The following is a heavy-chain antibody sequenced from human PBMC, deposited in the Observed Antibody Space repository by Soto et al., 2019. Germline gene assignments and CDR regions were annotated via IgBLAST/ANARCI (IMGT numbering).Heavy chain of an antibody. CDR3: LRGGRCDSATCDVMEAFDV. J-gene: IGHJ3*01. CDR2: ISSGGTTT. CDR1: GFAFNAYT. V-gene: IGHV3-48*01. D-gene: IGHD2-21*01. Sequence: EVQLVESGGDLVQPGGSLRLSCAASGFAFNAYTMNWVRQAPGKGLGWISYISSGGTTTFYADSVKGRFIISSDHAKNALYLQVNSLRPEDTSLYFGLRGGRCDSATCDVMEAFDVWGRGTLVTVSS.